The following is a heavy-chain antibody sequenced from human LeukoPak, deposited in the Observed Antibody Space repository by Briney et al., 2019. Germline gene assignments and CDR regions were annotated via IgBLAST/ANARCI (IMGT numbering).Heavy chain of an antibody. Sequence: GGSLRLSCAASGFTFGNYWMNWVRQAPGKGLEWVANMKPDGSEKNYVASVKGRFTISRNNAEKSLFLQMNSLRADDTAVYYCAKDLDYTTYGYYFDYWGQGTLVTVSS. J-gene: IGHJ4*02. CDR3: AKDLDYTTYGYYFDY. CDR1: GFTFGNYW. V-gene: IGHV3-7*05. CDR2: MKPDGSEK. D-gene: IGHD4-11*01.